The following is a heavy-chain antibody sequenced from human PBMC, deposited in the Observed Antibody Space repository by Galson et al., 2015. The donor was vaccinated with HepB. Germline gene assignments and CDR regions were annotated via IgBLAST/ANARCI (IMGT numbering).Heavy chain of an antibody. CDR2: IYYSGST. CDR3: ASSRRAAAGTGWFDP. CDR1: GGSISSYY. V-gene: IGHV4-59*01. J-gene: IGHJ5*02. D-gene: IGHD6-13*01. Sequence: ETLSLTCTVSGGSISSYYWSWIRQPPGKGLEWIGYIYYSGSTNYNPSLKSRVTISVDTSKNQFSLKLSSVTAADTAVYYCASSRRAAAGTGWFDPWGQGTLVTVSS.